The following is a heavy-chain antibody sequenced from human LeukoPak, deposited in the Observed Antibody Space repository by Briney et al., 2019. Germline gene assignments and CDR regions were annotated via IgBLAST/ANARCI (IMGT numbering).Heavy chain of an antibody. CDR2: IYYSGST. V-gene: IGHV4-30-4*01. J-gene: IGHJ5*02. D-gene: IGHD2-15*01. CDR3: ARRYCSGGSCYSET. CDR1: GGSISSGDYY. Sequence: NPSETLSLTCTVSGGSISSGDYYWSWIRQPPGKGLEWIGYIYYSGSTYYNPSLKSRVTISVDTSKNQFSLKLSSVTAADTAVYYVARRYCSGGSCYSETWGQGTLVTVSS.